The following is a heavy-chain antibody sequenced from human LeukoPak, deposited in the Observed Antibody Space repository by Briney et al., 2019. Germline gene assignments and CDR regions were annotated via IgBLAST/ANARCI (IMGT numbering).Heavy chain of an antibody. CDR2: INPNSGGT. V-gene: IGHV1-2*06. CDR3: ARIMTTVTTLPNRTGI. D-gene: IGHD4-17*01. J-gene: IGHJ4*02. CDR1: GYTFTGYY. Sequence: GASVKVSCRASGYTFTGYYMHWVRQAPGQGLEWMGRINPNSGGTNYAQKFQGRVTVTRDTSISTAYMELSRLRSDDTAVYYCARIMTTVTTLPNRTGIWGQGTLVTVSS.